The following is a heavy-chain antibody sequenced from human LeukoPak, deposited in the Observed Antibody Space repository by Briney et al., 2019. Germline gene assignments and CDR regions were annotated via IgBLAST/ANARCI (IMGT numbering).Heavy chain of an antibody. D-gene: IGHD6-13*01. J-gene: IGHJ6*02. CDR2: ISWNSGSI. Sequence: PGRSLRLSCAASGFTIDDYAMHWVRQAPGKGLEWVSGISWNSGSIGYADSVKGRFTISRDNAENSLYLQMNSLRAEDTALYYCAKDIAGGGLAAATTNYYYYYGMDVWGQGTTVTVSS. CDR1: GFTIDDYA. CDR3: AKDIAGGGLAAATTNYYYYYGMDV. V-gene: IGHV3-9*01.